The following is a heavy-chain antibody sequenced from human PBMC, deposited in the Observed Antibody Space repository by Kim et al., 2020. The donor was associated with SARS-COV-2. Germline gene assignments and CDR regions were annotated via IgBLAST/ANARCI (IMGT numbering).Heavy chain of an antibody. Sequence: GGSLRLFCAASGFTFSSYEMNWVRQAPGKGLEWVSYISSSGSTIYYADSVKGRFTISRDNAKNSLYLQMNSLRAEDTAVYYCARDLGYYDSSGYYDYWGQGTLVTVSS. D-gene: IGHD3-22*01. CDR1: GFTFSSYE. CDR3: ARDLGYYDSSGYYDY. V-gene: IGHV3-48*03. J-gene: IGHJ4*02. CDR2: ISSSGSTI.